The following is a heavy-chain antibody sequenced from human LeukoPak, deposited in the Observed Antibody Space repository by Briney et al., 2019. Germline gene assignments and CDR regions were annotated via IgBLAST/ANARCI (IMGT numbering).Heavy chain of an antibody. CDR1: GFTFSSYA. CDR2: ISGSGGST. Sequence: PGGSLRLSCAASGFTFSSYAMSWVRQAPGKGLEWVSAISGSGGSTYYADSVKGRSTISRDNSKNTLYLQMNSLRAEDTAVYYCAKDPRGGYYYDSSAYDYWGQGTLVTVSS. D-gene: IGHD3-22*01. J-gene: IGHJ4*02. CDR3: AKDPRGGYYYDSSAYDY. V-gene: IGHV3-23*01.